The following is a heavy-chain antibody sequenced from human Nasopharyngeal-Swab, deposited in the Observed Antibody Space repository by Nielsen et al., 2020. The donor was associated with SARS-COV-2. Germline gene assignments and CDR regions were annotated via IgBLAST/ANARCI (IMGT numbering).Heavy chain of an antibody. Sequence: SETLSLTCTVSGGSISSYYWSWIRQPPGKGLEWIGCIYYSGSTNYNPSLKSRVTISVDTSKNQFSLKLSSVTAADTAVYYCARCLEYSSSQDYYYYYMDVWGKGTTVTVSS. CDR2: IYYSGST. D-gene: IGHD6-6*01. CDR1: GGSISSYY. V-gene: IGHV4-59*08. J-gene: IGHJ6*03. CDR3: ARCLEYSSSQDYYYYYMDV.